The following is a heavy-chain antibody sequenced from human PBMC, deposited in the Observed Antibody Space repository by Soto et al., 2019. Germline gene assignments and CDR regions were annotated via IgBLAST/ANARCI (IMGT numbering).Heavy chain of an antibody. CDR1: GGTFSSYA. CDR3: ATTYCGGDCQIDY. D-gene: IGHD2-21*02. J-gene: IGHJ4*02. CDR2: IIPIFGTA. Sequence: SVKVSCKASGGTFSSYAISWVRQAPGQGLEWMGGIIPIFGTANYAQKFQGRVTITADESTGTAYMELSSLRSEDTAVYYCATTYCGGDCQIDYWGQGTLVTVSS. V-gene: IGHV1-69*13.